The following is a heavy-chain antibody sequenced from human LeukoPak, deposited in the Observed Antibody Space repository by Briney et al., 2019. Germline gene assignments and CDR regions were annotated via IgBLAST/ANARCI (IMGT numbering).Heavy chain of an antibody. D-gene: IGHD3-16*01. CDR2: INPHSGGT. V-gene: IGHV1-2*02. CDR3: ARPYEWGSPEAFDV. J-gene: IGHJ3*01. Sequence: GASVKVSCKVSGYSFTGYYMHWVRQAPGQGLEWMGWINPHSGGTVYAQKFQGRVTMTRDTSISTVYMELSRLRSDDTAVYYCARPYEWGSPEAFDVWGQGTMVTVSS. CDR1: GYSFTGYY.